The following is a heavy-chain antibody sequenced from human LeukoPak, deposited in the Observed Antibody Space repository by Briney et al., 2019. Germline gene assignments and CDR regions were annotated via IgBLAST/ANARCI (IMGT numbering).Heavy chain of an antibody. V-gene: IGHV4-59*01. CDR1: GGSLSDYY. J-gene: IGHJ5*02. CDR2: IFHSGST. Sequence: SETLSLTCSVSGGSLSDYYWSWIRQSPGKRLEWIGYIFHSGSTSFSPSLKSRVSISVDESKNQFSLSLRYVTAADTAVYYCARDYLRWSTTGHWFDPWGQGILVTVSS. D-gene: IGHD3-3*01. CDR3: ARDYLRWSTTGHWFDP.